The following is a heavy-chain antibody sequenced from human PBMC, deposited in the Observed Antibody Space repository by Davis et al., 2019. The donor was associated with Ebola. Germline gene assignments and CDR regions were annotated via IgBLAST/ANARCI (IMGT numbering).Heavy chain of an antibody. Sequence: SGPTLPKPTEPPTLLCTVPGFPLSNARMGVSWIRQPPGLALEWLAHLFSNDHKSYSTALKSLPTISKDTSKSQVVLTMTNMDPVDTATYYCARIPLGIFGEESDYWGQGTLVTVSS. CDR1: GFPLSNARMG. V-gene: IGHV2-26*01. CDR2: LFSNDHK. J-gene: IGHJ4*02. D-gene: IGHD3-3*01. CDR3: ARIPLGIFGEESDY.